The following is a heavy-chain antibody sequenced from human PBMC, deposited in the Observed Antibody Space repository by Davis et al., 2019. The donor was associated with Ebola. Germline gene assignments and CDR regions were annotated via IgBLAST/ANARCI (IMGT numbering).Heavy chain of an antibody. V-gene: IGHV3-23*01. CDR2: ISGSGGST. J-gene: IGHJ4*02. CDR3: AKAGRFLEWLLYDY. Sequence: GGSLRLSCADSGFTFSSYAMSWVRQAPGKGLEWVSAISGSGGSTYYADSVKGRFTISRDNSKNTLYLQMNSLRAEDTAVYYCAKAGRFLEWLLYDYWGQGTLVTVSS. D-gene: IGHD3-3*01. CDR1: GFTFSSYA.